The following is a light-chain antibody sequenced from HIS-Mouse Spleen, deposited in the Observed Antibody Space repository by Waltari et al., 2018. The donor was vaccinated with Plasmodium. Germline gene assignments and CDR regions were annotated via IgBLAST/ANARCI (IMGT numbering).Light chain of an antibody. CDR1: QSVSSY. V-gene: IGKV3-11*01. Sequence: EIVLTQFPATLSLSPGERATLPCRASQSVSSYLACYQQKPGQAPRLLIYDASNRSTGIPARFSGSGSGTDFTLTISSLEPEDFAVYYCQQRSNWPITFGQGTRLEIK. CDR2: DAS. CDR3: QQRSNWPIT. J-gene: IGKJ5*01.